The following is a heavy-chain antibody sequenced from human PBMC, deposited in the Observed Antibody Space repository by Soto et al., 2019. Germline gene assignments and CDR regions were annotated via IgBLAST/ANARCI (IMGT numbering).Heavy chain of an antibody. J-gene: IGHJ4*02. V-gene: IGHV3-23*01. D-gene: IGHD2-2*01. CDR3: AKLGSCSSTSCYRDY. CDR1: GFTFSNYG. CDR2: VSGGGGGT. Sequence: EVQLLESGGGLVQPGGSLRLSCAASGFTFSNYGMSWVRQAPGKGLEGVSTVSGGGGGTFYVDSVKGRFTISRDNSKNTVSFQMNSLRAEDTAVYYCAKLGSCSSTSCYRDYWGQGTLVSVSS.